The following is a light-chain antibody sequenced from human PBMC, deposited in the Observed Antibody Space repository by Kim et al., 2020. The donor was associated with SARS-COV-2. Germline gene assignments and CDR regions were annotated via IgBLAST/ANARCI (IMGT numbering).Light chain of an antibody. CDR3: QNVGS. V-gene: IGKV1-27*01. CDR2: AAS. Sequence: IQMTQSPSSLSASVGDRVTITCRASQDIDNYLAWYQQRPGKVPRLLIYAASILHSGVPSRFSDSGSGTDFTLTISSLQPEDVATYYCQNVGSFGQGTKVEIK. CDR1: QDIDNY. J-gene: IGKJ1*01.